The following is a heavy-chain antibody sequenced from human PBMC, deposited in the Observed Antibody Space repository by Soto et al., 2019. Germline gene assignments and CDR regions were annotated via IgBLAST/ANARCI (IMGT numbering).Heavy chain of an antibody. CDR1: GFTFSSYG. J-gene: IGHJ4*02. CDR3: AKDLDPLYYADTYFDY. CDR2: ISYDGSNK. V-gene: IGHV3-30*18. D-gene: IGHD3-22*01. Sequence: QVQLVESGGGVVQPGRSLRLSCAASGFTFSSYGMHWVRQAPGKGLEWVAVISYDGSNKYYADSVKGRFTISRDNSKNTLYLQMNSLRAEDTAVYYCAKDLDPLYYADTYFDYWGQGTLVTVSS.